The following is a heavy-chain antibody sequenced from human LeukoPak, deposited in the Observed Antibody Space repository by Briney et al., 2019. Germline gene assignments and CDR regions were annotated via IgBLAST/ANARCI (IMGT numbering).Heavy chain of an antibody. CDR2: IYYSGST. J-gene: IGHJ5*02. CDR1: GGSISSSSYY. Sequence: SETLSLTCTVSGGSISSSSYYWGWIRQLPGKGLEWIGSIYYSGSTYYNPSLKSRVTISVDTSKNQFSLKLSSVTAADTAVYYCARDRWELLRWFDPWGQGTLVTVSS. CDR3: ARDRWELLRWFDP. D-gene: IGHD1-26*01. V-gene: IGHV4-39*07.